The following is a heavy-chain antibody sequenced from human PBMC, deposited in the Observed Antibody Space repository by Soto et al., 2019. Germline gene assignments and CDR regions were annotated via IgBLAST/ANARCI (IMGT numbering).Heavy chain of an antibody. CDR3: AREGEQLVLDY. D-gene: IGHD6-13*01. Sequence: QVQLQESGPGLVKPSETLSLTCTVSGGSISSYYWSWIRQPPGKGLEWIGYIYYSGSTNYNPSLKSRVTMSVDTSKSQLSLKLSSVTAADTAVYYCAREGEQLVLDYWGQGTLVTVSS. V-gene: IGHV4-59*01. J-gene: IGHJ4*02. CDR2: IYYSGST. CDR1: GGSISSYY.